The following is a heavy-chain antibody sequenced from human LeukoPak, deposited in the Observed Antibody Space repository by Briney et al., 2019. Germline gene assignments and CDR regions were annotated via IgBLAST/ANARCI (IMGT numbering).Heavy chain of an antibody. CDR2: INPNSGGT. Sequence: ASVKVSCKASGYTFTGYYMHWVRQAPGQGLEWMGWINPNSGGTNYAQKFQGRVTMTRDTSTSTAYMELRSLRSDDTAVYYCATGVYSSSWIFDYWGQGTLVTVSS. J-gene: IGHJ4*02. V-gene: IGHV1-2*02. CDR3: ATGVYSSSWIFDY. D-gene: IGHD6-13*01. CDR1: GYTFTGYY.